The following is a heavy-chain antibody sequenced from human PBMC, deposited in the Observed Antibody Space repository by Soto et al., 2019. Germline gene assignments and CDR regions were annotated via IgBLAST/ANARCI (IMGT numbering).Heavy chain of an antibody. CDR3: ARHKGVVRGVKAGWFDP. J-gene: IGHJ5*02. V-gene: IGHV4-59*08. Sequence: PSETLSLTCTVSGGSISSYYWSWIRQPPGKGLEWIGYIYYSGSTNYNPSLKSRVTISVDTSKNQFSLKLSSVTAADTAVYYCARHKGVVRGVKAGWFDPWGQGTLVTVSS. D-gene: IGHD3-10*01. CDR2: IYYSGST. CDR1: GGSISSYY.